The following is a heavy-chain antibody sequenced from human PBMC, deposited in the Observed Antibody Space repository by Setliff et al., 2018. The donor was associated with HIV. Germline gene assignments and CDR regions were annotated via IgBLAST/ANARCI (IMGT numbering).Heavy chain of an antibody. V-gene: IGHV4-61*02. CDR2: IYSSGST. D-gene: IGHD1-26*01. CDR1: GGSISCGSYY. J-gene: IGHJ3*01. CDR3: ARPAGKGSYYGDGAFDL. Sequence: PSETLSLPCTVSGGSISCGSYYWSWIRQPAGKGLEWIGRIYSSGSTNYNPALKSRVSMSVDTSKNQFSLKVDSVTAADTAVYYCARPAGKGSYYGDGAFDLWGQGTMVTVSS.